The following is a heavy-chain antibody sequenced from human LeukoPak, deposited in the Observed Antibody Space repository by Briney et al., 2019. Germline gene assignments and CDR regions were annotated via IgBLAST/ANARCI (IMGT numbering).Heavy chain of an antibody. CDR1: GGSISSSNW. Sequence: PSGTLSLTCAVSGGSISSSNWWSWVRQPPGKGLEWIGEIYHRGSTNYNPSVKSRVTISADKSKTQFSLKLSSVTAADTAVYYCARARGVGYYFDYWGQGTLVTVSS. D-gene: IGHD3-10*01. J-gene: IGHJ4*02. CDR2: IYHRGST. CDR3: ARARGVGYYFDY. V-gene: IGHV4-4*02.